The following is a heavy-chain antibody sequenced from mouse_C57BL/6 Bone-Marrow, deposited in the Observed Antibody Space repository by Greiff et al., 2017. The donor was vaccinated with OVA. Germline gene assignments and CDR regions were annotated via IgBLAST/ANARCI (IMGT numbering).Heavy chain of an antibody. V-gene: IGHV1-50*01. J-gene: IGHJ3*01. CDR1: GYTFTSYW. D-gene: IGHD2-4*01. CDR3: ASAYYDYAWFAY. Sequence: QVQLKQPGAELVKPGASVKLSCKASGYTFTSYWMQWVKQRPGQGLEWIGEIDPSDSYTNYNQKFKGKATLTVDTSSSTAYMQISSLTSEDSAVYDCASAYYDYAWFAYWGQGTLVTVAA. CDR2: IDPSDSYT.